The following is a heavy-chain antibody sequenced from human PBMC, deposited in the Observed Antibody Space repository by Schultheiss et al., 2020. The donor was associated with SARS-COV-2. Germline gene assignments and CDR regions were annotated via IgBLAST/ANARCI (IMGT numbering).Heavy chain of an antibody. D-gene: IGHD6-19*01. J-gene: IGHJ4*02. Sequence: GESLKISCAASGFTVSSNYMSWVRQAPGKGLEWVSVIYSGGSTYYADSVKGRFTISRDNSKNTLYLQMSSLRAEDTAVYYCVKVSQWLVLLVLWGQGTLVTVAS. CDR2: IYSGGST. CDR1: GFTVSSNY. CDR3: VKVSQWLVLLVL. V-gene: IGHV3-66*02.